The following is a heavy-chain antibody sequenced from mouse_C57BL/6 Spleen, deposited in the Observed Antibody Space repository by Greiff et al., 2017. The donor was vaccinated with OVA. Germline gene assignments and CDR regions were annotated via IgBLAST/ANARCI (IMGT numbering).Heavy chain of an antibody. V-gene: IGHV1-15*01. CDR3: TTTVVATKYFDV. J-gene: IGHJ1*03. Sequence: QVQLQQSGAELVRPGASVTLSCKASGYTFTDYEMHWVKQTPVHGLEWIGAIDPETGGTAYNQKFKGKAILTADKSSSTAYMELRSLTSEDSAVYDCTTTVVATKYFDVWGTGTTVTVSS. D-gene: IGHD1-1*01. CDR2: IDPETGGT. CDR1: GYTFTDYE.